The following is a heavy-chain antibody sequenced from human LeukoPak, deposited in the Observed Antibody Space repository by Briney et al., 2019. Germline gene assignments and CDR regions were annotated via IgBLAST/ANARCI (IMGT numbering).Heavy chain of an antibody. Sequence: GGSLRLSCAASGFTFSGYSMNWVRQAPGKGLEWVSYISTSSSTIYYADSVKGRFTISRDNAKNSLYLQMNSLRAEDTAVYYCARYGSGSYGHDAFDIWGQGTMVTVSS. CDR2: ISTSSSTI. D-gene: IGHD1-26*01. CDR3: ARYGSGSYGHDAFDI. V-gene: IGHV3-48*04. CDR1: GFTFSGYS. J-gene: IGHJ3*02.